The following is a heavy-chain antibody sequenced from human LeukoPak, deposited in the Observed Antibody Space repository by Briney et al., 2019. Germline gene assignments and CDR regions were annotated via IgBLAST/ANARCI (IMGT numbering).Heavy chain of an antibody. CDR3: AKDFIVPAAYSDAFDI. J-gene: IGHJ3*02. CDR2: MNPNSGNT. V-gene: IGHV1-8*03. CDR1: GYTFTGYY. D-gene: IGHD2-2*01. Sequence: ASVKVSCKASGYTFTGYYMHWVRQATGQGLEWMEWMNPNSGNTGYAQKFQGRVTFTRDTSTSTAYMELTSLRAEDTAVYYCAKDFIVPAAYSDAFDIWGQGTMVTVSS.